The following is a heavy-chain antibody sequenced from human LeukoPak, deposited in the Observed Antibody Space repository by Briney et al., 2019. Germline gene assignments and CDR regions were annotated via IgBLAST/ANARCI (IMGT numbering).Heavy chain of an antibody. CDR2: ISYDGSNK. V-gene: IGHV3-30*04. Sequence: GGSLRLSCAASGFTFSSYAVHWVRQAPGKGLEWVAVISYDGSNKYYADSVKGRFTISRDNSKNTLYLQMNSLRAEDTAVYYCARTVSSKGGGVDYWGQGTLVTVSS. D-gene: IGHD2-15*01. CDR1: GFTFSSYA. CDR3: ARTVSSKGGGVDY. J-gene: IGHJ4*02.